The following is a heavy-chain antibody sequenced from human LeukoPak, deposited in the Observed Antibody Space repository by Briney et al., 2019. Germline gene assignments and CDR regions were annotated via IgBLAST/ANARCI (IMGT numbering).Heavy chain of an antibody. CDR1: DSSISSTSY. CDR3: ARNDSSGYFDY. V-gene: IGHV4-38-2*01. J-gene: IGHJ4*02. Sequence: SETLSLTCAVSDSSISSTSYWGWIRQPPGKGLEWIGSIYHSGSTVYNPSLKSRVTISVDTSKKQFSLKLTLVTAADTAVYYCARNDSSGYFDYWGQGTLVTVSS. CDR2: IYHSGST. D-gene: IGHD3-22*01.